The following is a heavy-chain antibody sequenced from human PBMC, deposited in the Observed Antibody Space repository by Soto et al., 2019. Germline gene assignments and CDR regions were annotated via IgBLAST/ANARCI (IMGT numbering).Heavy chain of an antibody. D-gene: IGHD3-22*01. V-gene: IGHV3-48*03. J-gene: IGHJ2*01. CDR1: GFTFSSYE. CDR2: ISSSGSTI. CDR3: ARWLVVAADSHFDL. Sequence: GGSLRLSCAASGFTFSSYEMNWVRQAPGKGLEWVSYISSSGSTIYYADSVKGRFTISRDNAKNSLYPQMNSLRAEDTAVYYCARWLVVAADSHFDLWGRGTLVTVSS.